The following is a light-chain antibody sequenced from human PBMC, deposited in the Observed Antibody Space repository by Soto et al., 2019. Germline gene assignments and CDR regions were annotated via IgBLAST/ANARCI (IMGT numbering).Light chain of an antibody. CDR3: ISYTVSRSYV. CDR1: SSDIGAYDH. J-gene: IGLJ1*01. V-gene: IGLV2-14*01. CDR2: SVS. Sequence: QAALTQPASVSGSPGQSITISCSGTSSDIGAYDHVAWFQQFPGKTPKLMIYSVSNRPSGVSHRFSGSKSGNTASLTISGLQPEEEADYYCISYTVSRSYVFGTGTKVTVL.